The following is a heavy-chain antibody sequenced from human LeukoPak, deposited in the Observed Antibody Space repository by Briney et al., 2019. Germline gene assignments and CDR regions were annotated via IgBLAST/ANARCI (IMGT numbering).Heavy chain of an antibody. V-gene: IGHV3-7*01. CDR1: GFTFRTYD. J-gene: IGHJ3*02. CDR2: IKQDGSEK. Sequence: GGSLRLSCAASGFTFRTYDMSWVRQAPGKGLEWVANIKQDGSEKYYVDSVKGRFTISRDNAKNSLYLQMNSLRAEDTAVYYCASTYVVVTAVHDAFHIWGQGTMVTVSS. D-gene: IGHD2-21*02. CDR3: ASTYVVVTAVHDAFHI.